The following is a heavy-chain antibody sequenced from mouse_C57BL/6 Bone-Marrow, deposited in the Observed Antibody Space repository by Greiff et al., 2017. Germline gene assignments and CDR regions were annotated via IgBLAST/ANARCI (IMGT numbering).Heavy chain of an antibody. CDR1: GYAFTNYL. CDR3: ARSPSLAY. J-gene: IGHJ3*01. CDR2: INPGSGGT. V-gene: IGHV1-54*01. Sequence: QVQLQQSGAELVRPGTSVKVSCKASGYAFTNYLIEWVKQRPGQGLEWIGVINPGSGGTNYNEKFKGKATLTADKSSSTAYMQLSSLTSEDSSVYFCARSPSLAYWGQGTLVTVSA.